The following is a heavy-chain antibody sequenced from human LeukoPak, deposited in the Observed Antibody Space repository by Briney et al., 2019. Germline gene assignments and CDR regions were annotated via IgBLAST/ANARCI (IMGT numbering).Heavy chain of an antibody. J-gene: IGHJ4*02. CDR3: ARGGEMATIFDY. V-gene: IGHV5-51*01. CDR1: GYSFSDYW. D-gene: IGHD5-24*01. Sequence: GESLKISWQGSGYSFSDYWIGWVRQLPGKGLEWMGISDPSDSETRYSPSFQGQVTISADKSISTAYLQWSSLKASDTAMYYCARGGEMATIFDYWGQGTLVTVSS. CDR2: SDPSDSET.